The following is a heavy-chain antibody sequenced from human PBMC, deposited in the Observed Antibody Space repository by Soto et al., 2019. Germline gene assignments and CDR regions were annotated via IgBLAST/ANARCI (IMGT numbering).Heavy chain of an antibody. CDR2: ISATGGGT. J-gene: IGHJ4*01. CDR1: GFKFSNYA. V-gene: IGHV3-23*01. D-gene: IGHD1-20*01. Sequence: GGSLRLSCAASGFKFSNYAMSWVRQAPGKGLEWVSLISATGGGTYYADSVKGRFTISRDNSKSTLYLQMNSLRAEDTAVYYCARGYGTHYHGYWGHGTLVTVSS. CDR3: ARGYGTHYHGY.